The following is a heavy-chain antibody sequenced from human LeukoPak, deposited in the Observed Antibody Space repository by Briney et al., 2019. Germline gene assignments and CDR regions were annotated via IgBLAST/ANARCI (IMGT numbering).Heavy chain of an antibody. Sequence: PGGSLRLSCAASGFTFSSYWMHWVRQAPGKGLVWVSLINTDGSITNYADSVKGRFTISRDNSKNTLYLQMNSLRAEDTAVYYCAKENLDGDFDYWGQGTLVTVSS. CDR1: GFTFSSYW. V-gene: IGHV3-74*01. D-gene: IGHD5-24*01. J-gene: IGHJ4*02. CDR2: INTDGSIT. CDR3: AKENLDGDFDY.